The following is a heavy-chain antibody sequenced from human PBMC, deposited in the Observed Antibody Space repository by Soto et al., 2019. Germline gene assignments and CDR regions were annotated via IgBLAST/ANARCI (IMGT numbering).Heavy chain of an antibody. V-gene: IGHV1-58*01. CDR2: IVVGSGNT. CDR3: AAETTVTTAGNY. J-gene: IGHJ4*02. CDR1: GFTFTSSA. Sequence: QMQLVQSGPEVKKPGTSVKVSCKASGFTFTSSAVQWVRQARGQRLEWIGWIVVGSGNTNYAQKFQERVTITRDMSTSKAYMELSSLRSEDTAVYYCAAETTVTTAGNYWGQGTLVTVSS. D-gene: IGHD4-4*01.